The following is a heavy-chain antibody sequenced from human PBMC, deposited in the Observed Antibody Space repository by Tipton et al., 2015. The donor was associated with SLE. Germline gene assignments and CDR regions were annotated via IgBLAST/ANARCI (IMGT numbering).Heavy chain of an antibody. CDR1: GGSISSYY. CDR3: VRTVRREMATGPAFDI. D-gene: IGHD5-24*01. Sequence: TLSLTCTVSGGSISSYYWSWIRQPPGKGLEWIGYIYYSGSTNYNPSLKSRVTISVDTSKNQFSLKLSSVTAADTAVYYCVRTVRREMATGPAFDIWGQGTMVTVSS. J-gene: IGHJ3*02. V-gene: IGHV4-59*08. CDR2: IYYSGST.